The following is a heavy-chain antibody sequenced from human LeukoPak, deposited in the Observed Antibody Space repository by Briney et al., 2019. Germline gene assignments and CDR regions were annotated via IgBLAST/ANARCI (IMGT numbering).Heavy chain of an antibody. D-gene: IGHD3-10*01. V-gene: IGHV3-21*01. Sequence: GGSLRLSCAASGFTFRNYRMNWVRQAPGKGLEWVSSISSSSIYIYYADSLKGRFTISRDNSKNTLYLQMDSLRPQDTAIYYCAKDLLRDRWFGESWGQGTLVTVSS. CDR2: ISSSSIYI. J-gene: IGHJ5*02. CDR1: GFTFRNYR. CDR3: AKDLLRDRWFGES.